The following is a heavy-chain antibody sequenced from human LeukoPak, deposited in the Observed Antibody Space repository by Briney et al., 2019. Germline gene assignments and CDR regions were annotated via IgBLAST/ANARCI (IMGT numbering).Heavy chain of an antibody. CDR2: ISSSSSYI. Sequence: PGGSLRLSCAASGFTFSSYSMNWVRQAPGKGLEWVSSISSSSSYIYYADSVKDRFTISRDNAKNSLYLQMNSLRAEDTAVYYCAKHLGGNYFGRPFDYWGQGTLVTVS. CDR3: AKHLGGNYFGRPFDY. CDR1: GFTFSSYS. V-gene: IGHV3-21*04. J-gene: IGHJ4*02. D-gene: IGHD3-10*01.